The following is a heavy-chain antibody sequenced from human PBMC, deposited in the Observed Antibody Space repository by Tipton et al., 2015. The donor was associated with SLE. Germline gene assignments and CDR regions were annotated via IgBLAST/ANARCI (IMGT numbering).Heavy chain of an antibody. CDR2: ISSSSSYI. CDR1: GFTFSSYS. CDR3: ARDYYDSSGYSDY. D-gene: IGHD3-22*01. V-gene: IGHV3-21*01. J-gene: IGHJ4*02. Sequence: SLRLSCAAPGFTFSSYSMNWVRQAPGKGLEWVSSISSSSSYIYYADSVKGRFTISRDNAKNSLYLQMNSLRAEDTAVYYCARDYYDSSGYSDYWGQGTLVTVSS.